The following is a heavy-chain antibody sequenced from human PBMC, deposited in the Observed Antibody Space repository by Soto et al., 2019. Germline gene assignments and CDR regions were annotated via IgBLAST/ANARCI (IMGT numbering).Heavy chain of an antibody. J-gene: IGHJ6*02. Sequence: ASVKVSCKASGYTFTSYGISWVRQAPGQGLEWMGWISAYNGNTNYAQKLQGRVTMTTDTSTSTAYMELRSLRSDDTAVYYCARLKVVPASYYYYGMDVWVQGTTVTVSS. V-gene: IGHV1-18*01. CDR1: GYTFTSYG. CDR3: ARLKVVPASYYYYGMDV. CDR2: ISAYNGNT. D-gene: IGHD2-2*01.